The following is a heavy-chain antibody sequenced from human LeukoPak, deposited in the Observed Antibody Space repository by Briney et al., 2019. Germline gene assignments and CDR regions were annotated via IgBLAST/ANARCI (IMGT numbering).Heavy chain of an antibody. CDR3: ARQIRWLRYWFDP. V-gene: IGHV4-34*01. CDR2: INHSGST. Sequence: SETLSLTCAVYGGSFSGYYWSWIRQPPGKGLEWIGEINHSGSTNYNPSLKSRVTISVDTSKNQFSLKLNSVTAADTAVYYCARQIRWLRYWFDPWGQGTLVTVSS. D-gene: IGHD5-12*01. J-gene: IGHJ5*02. CDR1: GGSFSGYY.